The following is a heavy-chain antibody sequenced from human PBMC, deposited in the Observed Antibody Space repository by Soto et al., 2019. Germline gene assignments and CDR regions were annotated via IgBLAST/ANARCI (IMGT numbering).Heavy chain of an antibody. CDR1: GFTLSIYA. J-gene: IGHJ4*02. D-gene: IGHD6-13*01. CDR2: ISGSGGST. CDR3: AKATRGGAATLIRDY. Sequence: SGGSLRLSCAAAGFTLSIYAMSWVRQAPGKGLEWVSAISGSGGSTYYADSVKGRFTISRDNSKNTLYLQMNSLRADDTAVYYCAKATRGGAATLIRDYWGQGTLVTVSS. V-gene: IGHV3-23*01.